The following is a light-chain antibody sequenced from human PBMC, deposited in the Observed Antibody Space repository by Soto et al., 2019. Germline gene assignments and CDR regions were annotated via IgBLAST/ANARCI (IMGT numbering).Light chain of an antibody. V-gene: IGKV3-20*01. CDR3: QQYGSSPPWT. CDR1: QSVNSRF. Sequence: EIVLTQSPGTLSLSPGERATLSCRASQSVNSRFLAWYQQKPGQAPRLLMYGASTRATGIPDRFSGSGSGADFTLTISRLEPEDFAVYYCQQYGSSPPWTFGQGTKVEIK. J-gene: IGKJ1*01. CDR2: GAS.